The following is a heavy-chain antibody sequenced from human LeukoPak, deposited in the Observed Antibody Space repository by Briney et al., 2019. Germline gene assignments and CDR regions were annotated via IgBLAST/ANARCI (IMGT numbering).Heavy chain of an antibody. J-gene: IGHJ3*02. CDR2: IYYNGIT. CDR3: ARAASSSSRAFDI. D-gene: IGHD6-6*01. V-gene: IGHV4-59*12. CDR1: GGSISSYY. Sequence: SETLSLTCTVSGGSISSYYWSWIRQPPGKGLEWIGYIYYNGITNYNPSLTSRVTISVDTSKNQFSLNLSSVTAADTAVYYCARAASSSSRAFDIWGQGTMVTVSS.